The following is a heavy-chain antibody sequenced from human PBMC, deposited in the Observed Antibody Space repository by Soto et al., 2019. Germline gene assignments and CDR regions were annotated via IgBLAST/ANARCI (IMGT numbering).Heavy chain of an antibody. CDR3: ARDSRGGYYYYGMDA. CDR2: VNPNSGDT. CDR1: GYTLFDYY. D-gene: IGHD3-3*01. V-gene: IGHV1-2*04. J-gene: IGHJ6*02. Sequence: ASVKVSCKASGYTLFDYYIHWVRQAPGQGLEWMGWVNPNSGDTNYAQKFQGWVTMTRDTSITTAYMELSRLTSDDTAVYFCARDSRGGYYYYGMDAWG.